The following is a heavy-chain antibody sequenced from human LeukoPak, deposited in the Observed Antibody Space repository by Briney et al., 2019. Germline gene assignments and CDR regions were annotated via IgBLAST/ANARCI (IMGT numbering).Heavy chain of an antibody. CDR2: ISYDGSNK. CDR3: ARVYNDLWFGELYFDY. J-gene: IGHJ4*02. CDR1: GFTFSSYA. D-gene: IGHD3-10*01. V-gene: IGHV3-30-3*01. Sequence: PGWSLRLSCAASGFTFSSYAMHWVRQAPGKGLEGVAVISYDGSNKYYADSVKGRFTISRDSSKNTLYLQMNSLRAEDTAVYYCARVYNDLWFGELYFDYWGQGTLVTVSS.